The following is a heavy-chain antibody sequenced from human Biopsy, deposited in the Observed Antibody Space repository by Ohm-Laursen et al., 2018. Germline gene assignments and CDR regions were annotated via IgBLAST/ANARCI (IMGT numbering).Heavy chain of an antibody. D-gene: IGHD1-1*01. J-gene: IGHJ3*01. CDR2: ISKGGDT. CDR3: ARLYRLDDYWNDDPPDAFDV. V-gene: IGHV4-59*01. CDR1: GGSITDDY. Sequence: TLSLTCTVSGGSITDDYWSWIRQSPGKGLEWIGFISKGGDTTYNPSLRGQVAISVDTSKNQFSLKLSSVTAADTVIFFCARLYRLDDYWNDDPPDAFDVWGQGTRVTVSS.